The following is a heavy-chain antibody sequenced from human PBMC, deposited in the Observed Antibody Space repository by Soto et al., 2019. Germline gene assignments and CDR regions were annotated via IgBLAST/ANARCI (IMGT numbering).Heavy chain of an antibody. CDR2: IYHSGST. Sequence: SETLSLTCAVSGGSISSGGYSWSWIRQPPGKGLEWIGYIYHSGSTYYNPSLKSRVTISVDRSKNQFSLKLSSVTAADTAVYYCATGGRLLYGGFDYWGQGTPVTVSS. CDR3: ATGGRLLYGGFDY. D-gene: IGHD2-15*01. J-gene: IGHJ4*02. V-gene: IGHV4-30-2*01. CDR1: GGSISSGGYS.